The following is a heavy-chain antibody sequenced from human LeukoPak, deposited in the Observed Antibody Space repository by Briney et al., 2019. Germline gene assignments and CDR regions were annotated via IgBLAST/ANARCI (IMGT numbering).Heavy chain of an antibody. CDR3: ARDVGASGRYTFDY. V-gene: IGHV6-1*01. D-gene: IGHD6-19*01. CDR2: TYYRSKWYN. CDR1: GESVSSINGA. Sequence: SQTLSLTCGISGESVSSINGAWNWIRQSPSRGLEWLGRTYYRSKWYNEYAGPMNGRITISQDTSKNQFSLHVSSVTPEDTAVYYCARDVGASGRYTFDYWGQGILVTVSS. J-gene: IGHJ4*02.